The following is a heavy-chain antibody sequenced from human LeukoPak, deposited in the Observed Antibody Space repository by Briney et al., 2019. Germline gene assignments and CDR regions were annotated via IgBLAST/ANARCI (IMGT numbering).Heavy chain of an antibody. J-gene: IGHJ5*02. CDR3: ATSGVLYWIQT. Sequence: SETLFLTCSVSGYSLSDGFYWGWIRQPPGKGLEWIGTIYHTGNTYYNPSLESRITISVDTSKNQFSLKLTSVTATDTAVYYCATSGVLYWIQTWGQGTLVTVSS. D-gene: IGHD2-15*01. CDR1: GYSLSDGFY. V-gene: IGHV4-38-2*01. CDR2: IYHTGNT.